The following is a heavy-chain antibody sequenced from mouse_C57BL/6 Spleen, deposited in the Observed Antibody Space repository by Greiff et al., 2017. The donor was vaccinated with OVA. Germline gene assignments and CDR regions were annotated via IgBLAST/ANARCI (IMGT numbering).Heavy chain of an antibody. CDR1: GFSLSTFGMG. J-gene: IGHJ4*01. D-gene: IGHD1-1*01. CDR2: IWWDDDK. CDR3: ARILYYGSSYYYAMDY. Sequence: QVTLKESGPGILQPSQTLSLTCSFSGFSLSTFGMGVGWIRQPSGKGLEWLAHIWWDDDKYYNPALKSRLTISTDTSKNQVFIKIANVDTADTATYYCARILYYGSSYYYAMDYWGQGTSVTVSS. V-gene: IGHV8-8*01.